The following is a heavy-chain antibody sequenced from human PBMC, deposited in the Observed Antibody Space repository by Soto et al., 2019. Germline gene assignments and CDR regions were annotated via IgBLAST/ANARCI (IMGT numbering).Heavy chain of an antibody. CDR2: IIPTFGTP. Sequence: QVQLVQSGTVVQRRGSSVKVSCQASGGTFSSHGMAWVRQAPGQGLEWMGGIIPTFGTPTYAPKFQGRVTITADKSTNTAYMELSSLRSEDTGVYYCASVRSAQYCDFWGQGTLITVSS. CDR1: GGTFSSHG. V-gene: IGHV1-69*06. J-gene: IGHJ4*02. D-gene: IGHD2-15*01. CDR3: ASVRSAQYCDF.